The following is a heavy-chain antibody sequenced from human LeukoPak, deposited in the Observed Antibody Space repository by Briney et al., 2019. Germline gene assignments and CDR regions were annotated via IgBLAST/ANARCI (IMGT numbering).Heavy chain of an antibody. CDR3: ARRGRWQQLDFYYYYYMDV. CDR2: IYTSGST. Sequence: TLSLTCTVSGGSISSGTYYWSWIRQPAGKGLEWIGRIYTSGSTNYNPSLKSRVTMSLDTSKNQFSLKLSSVTAADTAVYYCARRGRWQQLDFYYYYYMDVWGKGTTVTVSS. V-gene: IGHV4-61*02. CDR1: GGSISSGTYY. D-gene: IGHD5-24*01. J-gene: IGHJ6*03.